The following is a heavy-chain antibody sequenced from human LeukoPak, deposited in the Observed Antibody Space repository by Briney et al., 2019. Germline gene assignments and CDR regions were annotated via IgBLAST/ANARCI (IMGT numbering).Heavy chain of an antibody. V-gene: IGHV1-69*04. Sequence: ASVKVSCKASGGTFSNNAINWVRQAPGQGLEWMGRIIPVLGLGNKAQKFQGRVTITADKSTTTAYMELSSLRSEDTAVYYCARGREAVEAGDYFDSRGQGTLVTVSS. CDR3: ARGREAVEAGDYFDS. CDR2: IIPVLGLG. J-gene: IGHJ4*02. CDR1: GGTFSNNA. D-gene: IGHD6-13*01.